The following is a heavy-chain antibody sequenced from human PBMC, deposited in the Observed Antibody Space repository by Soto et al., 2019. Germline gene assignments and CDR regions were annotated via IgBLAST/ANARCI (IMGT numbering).Heavy chain of an antibody. CDR2: IYYSGST. V-gene: IGHV4-59*08. CDR3: AMGAGYYYDSSGYYTGAEYFQH. CDR1: GGSISSYY. J-gene: IGHJ1*01. D-gene: IGHD3-22*01. Sequence: SETLSLTCTVSGGSISSYYWSWIRQPPGKGLEWIGYIYYSGSTNYNPSLKSRVTISVDTSKNQFSLKLSSVTAADTAVYYCAMGAGYYYDSSGYYTGAEYFQHWGQGTLVTVSS.